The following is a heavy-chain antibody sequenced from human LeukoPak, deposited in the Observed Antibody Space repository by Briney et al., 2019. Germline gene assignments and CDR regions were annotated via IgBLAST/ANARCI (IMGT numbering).Heavy chain of an antibody. Sequence: PSETLSLTCTVSGGSISTYYWSWIRQPPGKGLEWIGEINHSGSTNYNPSLKSRVTISVDTSKNQFSLKLSSVTAADTAVYYCAREEARASPAADIVVVPAACYYWFDPWGQGTLVTVSS. J-gene: IGHJ5*02. D-gene: IGHD2-2*01. CDR3: AREEARASPAADIVVVPAACYYWFDP. CDR1: GGSISTYY. V-gene: IGHV4-34*01. CDR2: INHSGST.